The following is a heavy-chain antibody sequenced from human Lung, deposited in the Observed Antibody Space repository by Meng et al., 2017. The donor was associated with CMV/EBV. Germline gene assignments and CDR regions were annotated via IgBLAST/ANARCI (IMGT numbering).Heavy chain of an antibody. J-gene: IGHJ4*02. CDR2: INPNNGYT. CDR3: AGGRYCSSTSCSFDY. D-gene: IGHD2-2*01. CDR1: GHY. Sequence: GHYMQWVRQAPGQGLEWMGWINPNNGYTKYAQKFQGRVTITRDTSINTAYMELNSLTSDDTAVYYCAGGRYCSSTSCSFDYWGQGTLVTDSS. V-gene: IGHV1-2*02.